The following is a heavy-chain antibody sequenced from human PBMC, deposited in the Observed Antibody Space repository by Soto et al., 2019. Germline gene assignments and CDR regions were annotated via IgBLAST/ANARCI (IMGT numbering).Heavy chain of an antibody. Sequence: QVQLVESGGGVVQPGRSLRLSCSASGYTFSSYAMHWVRQAPGKGLEWVAAISYDGGNKYYADSLMGRFTISRDNSKTTLYLQMNSLRAEDTAVYYCAKALVVFVTSYYGLDVWGPGTTVTVSS. V-gene: IGHV3-30*18. CDR1: GYTFSSYA. CDR2: ISYDGGNK. CDR3: AKALVVFVTSYYGLDV. J-gene: IGHJ6*02. D-gene: IGHD3-22*01.